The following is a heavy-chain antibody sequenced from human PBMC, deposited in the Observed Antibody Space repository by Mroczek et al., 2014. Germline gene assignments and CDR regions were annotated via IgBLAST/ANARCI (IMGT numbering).Heavy chain of an antibody. Sequence: VQLVETGAEVKKPGASVKVSCKASGYTFTSYGISWVRQAPGQGLEWMGWISAYNGNTNYAQKLQGRVTMTTDTSTSTAYMELRSLRSDDTAVYYCAREVIAAAGAGNWFDPWGQGTPGPPSPQ. CDR2: ISAYNGNT. CDR1: GYTFTSYG. CDR3: AREVIAAAGAGNWFDP. V-gene: IGHV1-18*01. D-gene: IGHD6-13*01. J-gene: IGHJ5*02.